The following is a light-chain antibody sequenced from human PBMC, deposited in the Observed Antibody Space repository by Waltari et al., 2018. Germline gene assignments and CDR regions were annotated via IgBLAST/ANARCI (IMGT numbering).Light chain of an antibody. V-gene: IGKV3-15*01. J-gene: IGKJ5*01. CDR3: QQYNNWPPIT. CDR1: QSVTSN. Sequence: TLSCRASQSVTSNLAWYQQRPGQAPRLLIYGASTRATGIPARFSGGGSGTEFTLTISSLQSEDFAIYYCQQYNNWPPITFGQGTRLEIK. CDR2: GAS.